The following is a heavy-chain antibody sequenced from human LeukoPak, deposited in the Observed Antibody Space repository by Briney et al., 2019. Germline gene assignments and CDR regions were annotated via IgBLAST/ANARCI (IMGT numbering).Heavy chain of an antibody. CDR2: ISSSSSYI. D-gene: IGHD1-26*01. V-gene: IGHV3-21*04. J-gene: IGHJ6*02. CDR3: IRGAASGSYYGFDV. CDR1: GFTFSSYS. Sequence: PGGSLRLSCAASGFTFSSYSMNWVRQAPGKGLEWVSSISSSSSYIYYADSVKGRFTISRDNAKNSLYLQMYSLKTEDTAVYYCIRGAASGSYYGFDVWGQGATVTVSS.